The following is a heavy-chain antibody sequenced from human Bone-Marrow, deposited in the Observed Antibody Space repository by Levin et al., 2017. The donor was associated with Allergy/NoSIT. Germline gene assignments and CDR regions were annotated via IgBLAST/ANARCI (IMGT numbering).Heavy chain of an antibody. CDR3: AKSPYQCSSVSCYLDY. J-gene: IGHJ4*02. D-gene: IGHD2-2*01. V-gene: IGHV3-30*18. CDR1: EFTFSSYG. Sequence: GGSLRLSCEASEFTFSSYGMHWLRQAPGKGLEWVAVISHDGSKEHYADSVKGRFTISRDNSKNTLYLQMNSLRAEDTAVYYCAKSPYQCSSVSCYLDYWGQGTLVTVSS. CDR2: ISHDGSKE.